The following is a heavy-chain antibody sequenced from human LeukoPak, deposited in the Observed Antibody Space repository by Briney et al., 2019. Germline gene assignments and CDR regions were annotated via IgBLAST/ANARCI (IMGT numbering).Heavy chain of an antibody. CDR1: GFTFSSYW. Sequence: GGSLRLSCAASGFTFSSYWMSWVRQAPGKGLEWVANIKQDGSEKYYVDSVKGRFTISRDNAKNSLYLQMNSLRAEDTAMYYCARGMLNWNDPGEGDAFDIWGQGTMVTVSS. V-gene: IGHV3-7*01. CDR3: ARGMLNWNDPGEGDAFDI. D-gene: IGHD1-1*01. CDR2: IKQDGSEK. J-gene: IGHJ3*02.